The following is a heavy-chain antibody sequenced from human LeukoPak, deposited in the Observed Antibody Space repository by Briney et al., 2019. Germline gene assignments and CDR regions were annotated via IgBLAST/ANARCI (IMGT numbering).Heavy chain of an antibody. Sequence: GGSLRLSCAASGFTSSRYAMNWVRQAPGKGLEWVAVISHDGRNKDYADSVNGRFTIYRDNYKNTVYLQMNSLRVEDTAVYNCARQGGGDLVDAFDFWGQGTMVTVSS. CDR3: ARQGGGDLVDAFDF. CDR2: ISHDGRNK. J-gene: IGHJ3*01. D-gene: IGHD2-21*02. V-gene: IGHV3-30*01. CDR1: GFTSSRYA.